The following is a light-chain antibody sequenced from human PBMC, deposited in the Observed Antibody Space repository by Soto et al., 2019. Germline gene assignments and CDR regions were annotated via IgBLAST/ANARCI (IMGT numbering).Light chain of an antibody. CDR3: QQYNGYGR. Sequence: EIVLTQSPGTLSLSPGARAPLSCRASQSVSNNYLAWYQQNPGQAPRLLIYGASNRATGIPDRFSGSGSGTDFTLTISSLDPDDFATYYCQQYNGYGRFGQGTKVDIK. CDR2: GAS. CDR1: QSVSNNY. J-gene: IGKJ1*01. V-gene: IGKV3-20*01.